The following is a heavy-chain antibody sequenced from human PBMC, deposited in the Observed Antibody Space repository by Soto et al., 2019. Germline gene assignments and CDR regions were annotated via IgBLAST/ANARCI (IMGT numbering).Heavy chain of an antibody. CDR3: AREIVVVPAAIPCDAFDI. D-gene: IGHD2-2*01. CDR1: GYTFTSYG. J-gene: IGHJ3*02. V-gene: IGHV1-18*01. Sequence: ASVKVSCKASGYTFTSYGISWVRQAPGQGLEWKGWISAYNGNTNYAQKLQGRVTMTTDTSTSTAYMELRSLRSDDTAVYYCAREIVVVPAAIPCDAFDIWGQGTMVTVSS. CDR2: ISAYNGNT.